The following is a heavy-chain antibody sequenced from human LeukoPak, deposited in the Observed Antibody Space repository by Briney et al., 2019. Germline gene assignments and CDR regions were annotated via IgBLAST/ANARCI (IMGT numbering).Heavy chain of an antibody. CDR1: VFTVSINY. J-gene: IGHJ4*02. CDR2: IYSGGST. Sequence: TGGSLRLSCAASVFTVSINYMSWVRHAPGKGLEWVSVIYSGGSTYYADSVKGRFTISRDNSKNTLYLQMNSLRAEDTAVYYCAREHLTMVRGVIGRWGQGTLVTVSS. CDR3: AREHLTMVRGVIGR. D-gene: IGHD3-10*01. V-gene: IGHV3-66*01.